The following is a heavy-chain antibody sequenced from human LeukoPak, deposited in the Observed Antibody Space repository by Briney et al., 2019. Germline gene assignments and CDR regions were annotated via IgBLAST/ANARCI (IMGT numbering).Heavy chain of an antibody. CDR2: IYHSGST. Sequence: SETLSLTCAVYGGSFSGFYWGWIRQPPGKGLEWIGSIYHSGSTYYNPSLKSRVTISVDTSKNQFSLKLSSVTAADTAVYYCARADYSSTWSHDYYYMDVWGKGTTVTVSS. D-gene: IGHD6-13*01. J-gene: IGHJ6*03. CDR1: GGSFSGFY. CDR3: ARADYSSTWSHDYYYMDV. V-gene: IGHV4-38-2*01.